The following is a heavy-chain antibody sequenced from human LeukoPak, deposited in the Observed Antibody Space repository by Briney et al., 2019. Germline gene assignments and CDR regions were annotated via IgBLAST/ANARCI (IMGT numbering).Heavy chain of an antibody. J-gene: IGHJ4*02. CDR3: ARQVVVVTDDSFDY. Sequence: ASVKVSCKASGYTFTGYYMHWVRQAPGQGLEWMGRINPNSGGTNYAQKFQGRVTMTRDASISTAYMELSRLRSDDTAVYYCARQVVVVTDDSFDYWGQGTLVTVSS. V-gene: IGHV1-2*06. CDR2: INPNSGGT. CDR1: GYTFTGYY. D-gene: IGHD2-21*02.